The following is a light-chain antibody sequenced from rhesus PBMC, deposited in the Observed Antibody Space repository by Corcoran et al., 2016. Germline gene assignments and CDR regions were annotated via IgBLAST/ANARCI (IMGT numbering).Light chain of an antibody. V-gene: IGKV3-17*02. Sequence: EIVMTQSPATLSLSPGERATLSCRASQSASSRLAWYQQKPVQAPRLLIYGASSSVTGIPDRFTGSGSGSGVTFTISRLKPEDVEVYFFQQKSKWSYSFGQGTKVEIE. CDR2: GAS. CDR3: QQKSKWSYS. CDR1: QSASSR. J-gene: IGKJ2*01.